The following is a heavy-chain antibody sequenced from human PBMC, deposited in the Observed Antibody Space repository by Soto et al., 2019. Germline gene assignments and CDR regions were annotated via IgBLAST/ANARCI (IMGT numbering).Heavy chain of an antibody. Sequence: QVQLVESGGGVVQPGRSLRLSCAASGFTFSSYGMHWVRQAPGKGLEWVAVIWYAGSNKYYADSVKGRFTISRDNSKNTLYLQMNSQRAEDTAVYYCARDQERYFDWLPPLEYWGQGAMVTVST. V-gene: IGHV3-33*01. J-gene: IGHJ4*02. CDR3: ARDQERYFDWLPPLEY. CDR1: GFTFSSYG. D-gene: IGHD3-9*01. CDR2: IWYAGSNK.